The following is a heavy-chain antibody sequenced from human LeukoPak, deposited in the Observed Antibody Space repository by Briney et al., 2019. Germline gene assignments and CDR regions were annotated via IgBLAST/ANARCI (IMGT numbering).Heavy chain of an antibody. J-gene: IGHJ5*02. D-gene: IGHD3-9*01. V-gene: IGHV1-18*04. CDR2: ISAYNGNT. Sequence: ASVKVSCKASGYTFTGYYMHWVRQAPGQGLEWMGWISAYNGNTNYAQKLQGRVTMITDTSTSTAYMELRSLRSDDTAVYYCARDARDYYDILTGYWFDPWGQGTLVTVSS. CDR1: GYTFTGYY. CDR3: ARDARDYYDILTGYWFDP.